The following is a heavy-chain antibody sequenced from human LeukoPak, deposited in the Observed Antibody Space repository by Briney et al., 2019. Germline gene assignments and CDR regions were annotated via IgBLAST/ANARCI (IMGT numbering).Heavy chain of an antibody. Sequence: RTGRSLRLSCAASGFTFDDYAMHWVRHAPGKGLEWVSGISWNSGSIGYADSVKGRFTISRDNAKNSLYLQMNSLRAEDTALYYRAKDQDDYGGNGFDYWGQGTLVTVSS. CDR2: ISWNSGSI. J-gene: IGHJ4*02. CDR3: AKDQDDYGGNGFDY. CDR1: GFTFDDYA. D-gene: IGHD4-23*01. V-gene: IGHV3-9*01.